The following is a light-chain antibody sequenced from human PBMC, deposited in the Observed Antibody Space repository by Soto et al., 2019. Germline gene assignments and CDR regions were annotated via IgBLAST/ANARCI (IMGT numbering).Light chain of an antibody. Sequence: DIRVTQSPSTLYRSVGDRVTITCRASQTIISWLPWYQQKPGTAPNLLISEASTLQSGVPSRFSGSGSETEFTLSVRSLQPEDFATYYCLQLDSYPRTFGQGTKVDIK. CDR2: EAS. CDR3: LQLDSYPRT. V-gene: IGKV1-5*01. J-gene: IGKJ1*01. CDR1: QTIISW.